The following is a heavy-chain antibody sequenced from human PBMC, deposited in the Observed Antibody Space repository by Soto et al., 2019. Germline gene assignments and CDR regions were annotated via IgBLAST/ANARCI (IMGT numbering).Heavy chain of an antibody. CDR2: IYYSGST. CDR1: GGSISSGGYY. Sequence: QVQLQESGPGLVKPSQTLSLTCTVSGGSISSGGYYWSWLRQHPGKGLEWIGYIYYSGSTYYNPSLKSRVTISVDTSKNQFSLKLSSVTAADTAVYYCARQNWAIVVGAGYFDLWGRGTLVTVSS. D-gene: IGHD2-21*01. J-gene: IGHJ2*01. CDR3: ARQNWAIVVGAGYFDL. V-gene: IGHV4-31*03.